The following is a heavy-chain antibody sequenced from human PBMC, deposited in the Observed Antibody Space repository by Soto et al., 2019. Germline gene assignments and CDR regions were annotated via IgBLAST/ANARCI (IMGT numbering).Heavy chain of an antibody. V-gene: IGHV3-72*01. J-gene: IGHJ4*02. D-gene: IGHD6-19*01. CDR2: TRNRANSYTT. CDR3: AVYRASSAY. Sequence: GGSLRLSCAASGFTSSDHCMDWVRQAPGKGLEWVGRTRNRANSYTTEYAASVKGRFTISRDDSKNSLYLQMNSLKTEDTAVYYCAVYRASSAYWGQGTLVTVSS. CDR1: GFTSSDHC.